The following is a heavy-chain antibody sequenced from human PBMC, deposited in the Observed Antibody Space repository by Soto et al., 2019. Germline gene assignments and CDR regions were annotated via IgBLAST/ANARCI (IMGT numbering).Heavy chain of an antibody. Sequence: GSGPTLVNPTQTLTLTCTFSGFSLSTSGMCVSWIRQPPGKALEWLALIDWDDDKYYSTSLKTRLTISKDTSKNQVVLTMTNMDPVDTATYYCARMYYDILTGYYKPKHGYYYGMDVWGQGTTVTVSS. J-gene: IGHJ6*02. V-gene: IGHV2-70*01. CDR3: ARMYYDILTGYYKPKHGYYYGMDV. CDR1: GFSLSTSGMC. D-gene: IGHD3-9*01. CDR2: IDWDDDK.